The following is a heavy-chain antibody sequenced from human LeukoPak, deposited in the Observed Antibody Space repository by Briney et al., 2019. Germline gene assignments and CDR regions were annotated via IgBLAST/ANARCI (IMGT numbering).Heavy chain of an antibody. CDR1: GFTFSSYA. J-gene: IGHJ4*02. CDR2: ISSNGGST. V-gene: IGHV3-64*01. Sequence: GKSLRLSCAASGFTFSSYAMHWVRQAPGKGLEYVSAISSNGGSTYYANSVKGRFTISRDNSKNTLYLQMGSLRAEDMAVYYCARDLGGSLYDYWGQGTLVTVSS. D-gene: IGHD2-15*01. CDR3: ARDLGGSLYDY.